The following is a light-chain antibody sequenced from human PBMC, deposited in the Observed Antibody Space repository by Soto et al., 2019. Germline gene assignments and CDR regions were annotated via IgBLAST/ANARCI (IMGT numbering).Light chain of an antibody. CDR2: DAS. J-gene: IGKJ4*01. CDR1: QSISSY. CDR3: QQYNSYSPLT. V-gene: IGKV1-5*01. Sequence: DIQMTQSPSSLSASVGDRCTITCRASQSISSYLNWYQQKPGKAPKLLIYDASSLESGVPSRFSGSGSGTEFTLTISSLQPDDFATYYCQQYNSYSPLTFGGGTKVDIK.